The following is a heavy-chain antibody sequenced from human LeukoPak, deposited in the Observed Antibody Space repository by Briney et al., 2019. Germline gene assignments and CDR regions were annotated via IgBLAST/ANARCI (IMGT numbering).Heavy chain of an antibody. Sequence: QAGGSLRLSCAASGFTFSSYAMSWVRQAPGKGLEWVSAISGSGGSTYYADSVKGRFTISRDNSKNTLYLQMNSLRAEDTAVYYCAKDGLPFTMIVATVPFDYWGQGTLVTVSS. CDR1: GFTFSSYA. V-gene: IGHV3-23*01. D-gene: IGHD3-22*01. CDR3: AKDGLPFTMIVATVPFDY. J-gene: IGHJ4*02. CDR2: ISGSGGST.